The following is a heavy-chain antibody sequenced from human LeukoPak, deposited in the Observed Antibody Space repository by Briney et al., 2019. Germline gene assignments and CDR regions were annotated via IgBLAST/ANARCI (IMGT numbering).Heavy chain of an antibody. Sequence: SGTLSLTCAVYGGSFSGYYWNWIRQPAGKGLEWIGRIYTSGSTNYNPSLKSRVTMSVDTSKNQFSLKLSSVTAADTAVYYCARGTYGSGSYKYWGQGTLVTVSS. V-gene: IGHV4-59*10. D-gene: IGHD3-10*01. CDR3: ARGTYGSGSYKY. CDR2: IYTSGST. CDR1: GGSFSGYY. J-gene: IGHJ4*02.